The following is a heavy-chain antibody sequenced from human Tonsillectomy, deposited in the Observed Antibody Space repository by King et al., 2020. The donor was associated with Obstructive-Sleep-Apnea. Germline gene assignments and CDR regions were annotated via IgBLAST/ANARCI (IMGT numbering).Heavy chain of an antibody. J-gene: IGHJ4*02. CDR3: ARAPLHEIVVVAATMDY. Sequence: QLVQSGGGVVQPGRSLRLSCAASGFTFSSYAMHWVRQAPGKGLEWVAVISYDGSNKYYADSVKGRFTISRDNSKNTLYLQMNSLRAEDTAVYYCARAPLHEIVVVAATMDYWGQGTLVTVSS. CDR1: GFTFSSYA. CDR2: ISYDGSNK. D-gene: IGHD2-15*01. V-gene: IGHV3-30*04.